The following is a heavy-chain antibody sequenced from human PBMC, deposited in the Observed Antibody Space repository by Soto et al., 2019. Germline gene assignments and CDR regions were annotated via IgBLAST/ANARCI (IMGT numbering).Heavy chain of an antibody. D-gene: IGHD1-1*01. CDR2: ISSSSSTI. V-gene: IGHV3-48*01. CDR1: GFTFSNYG. J-gene: IGHJ4*02. CDR3: AISFIATVDTNA. Sequence: PGGSLRLSCEASGFTFSNYGINWVRQAPGKGLEWVSHISSSSSTIYYAESVKGRFSISRDNAKNSLYLQMSSLRGEDTAVYYCAISFIATVDTNAWGQGAQVTVSS.